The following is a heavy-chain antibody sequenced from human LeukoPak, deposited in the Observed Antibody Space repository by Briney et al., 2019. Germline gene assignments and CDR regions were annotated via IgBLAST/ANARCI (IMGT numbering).Heavy chain of an antibody. J-gene: IGHJ5*02. Sequence: GGSLRLSRAASGFTFSSYGMHWVRQAPGKGLEWVAVIWYDGSNKYYADSVKGRFTISRDNSKNTLYLQMNSLRAEDTAVYYCARDGQWFGELFGWFDPWGQGTLVTVSS. CDR3: ARDGQWFGELFGWFDP. D-gene: IGHD3-10*01. V-gene: IGHV3-33*01. CDR1: GFTFSSYG. CDR2: IWYDGSNK.